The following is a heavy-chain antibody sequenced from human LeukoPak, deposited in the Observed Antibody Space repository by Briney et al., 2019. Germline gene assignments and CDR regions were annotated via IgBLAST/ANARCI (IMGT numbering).Heavy chain of an antibody. Sequence: GGSLRLSCAASGFTFYDYAMRWVRHAPGKGLEWVSGISWNSGSIGYADSVKGRFTISRDNAKNSLYLQMNSLRAEDTALYYCAKDNIWVGHNWFDPWGQGTLVTVSS. CDR1: GFTFYDYA. D-gene: IGHD3-10*01. J-gene: IGHJ5*02. CDR2: ISWNSGSI. CDR3: AKDNIWVGHNWFDP. V-gene: IGHV3-9*01.